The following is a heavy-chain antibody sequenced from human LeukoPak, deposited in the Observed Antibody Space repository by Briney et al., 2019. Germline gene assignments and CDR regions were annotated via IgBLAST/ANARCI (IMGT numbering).Heavy chain of an antibody. CDR1: GGSISSRLYS. D-gene: IGHD2-2*01. CDR3: ARLQYCSGTSCYWFDP. J-gene: IGHJ5*02. Sequence: TPSLTREDSGGSISSRLYSLSSIRQPLRKGLGWIGYIYHTGSTYYNPSLKSRVTISVDTSKNQFSLRLSSVTAADTAVYYCARLQYCSGTSCYWFDPWGQGTLVTVSS. V-gene: IGHV4-30-2*01. CDR2: IYHTGST.